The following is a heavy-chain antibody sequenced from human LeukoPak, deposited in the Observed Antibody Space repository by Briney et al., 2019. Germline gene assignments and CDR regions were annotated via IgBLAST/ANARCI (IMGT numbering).Heavy chain of an antibody. Sequence: GGSQRLSCAASGFTFSSYSMNWVRQAPGKGLEWVSSISSFSRYIYYADSVKGRFTISRDNARNSLYLQMNSLRVEDTAVYYCAKEIWPTVTTPGHTHFDYWGQGTLVTVSS. V-gene: IGHV3-21*01. CDR1: GFTFSSYS. D-gene: IGHD4-17*01. CDR3: AKEIWPTVTTPGHTHFDY. J-gene: IGHJ4*02. CDR2: ISSFSRYI.